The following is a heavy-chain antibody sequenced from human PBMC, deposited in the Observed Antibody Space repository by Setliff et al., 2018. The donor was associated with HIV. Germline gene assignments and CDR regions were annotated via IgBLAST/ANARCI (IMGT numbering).Heavy chain of an antibody. V-gene: IGHV1-46*01. CDR3: ARDRLHYYDSSVYYYGAPFDI. D-gene: IGHD3-22*01. CDR1: GYTFTSYY. CDR2: INPSGVTT. Sequence: GASVKFSCKASGYTFTSYYMHWVRQGPGQGLEWMGMINPSGVTTNYAQKFQGRITMTRDTSTSTVYMELRSLRSEDTAVYYCARDRLHYYDSSVYYYGAPFDIWGQGTMVTVS. J-gene: IGHJ3*02.